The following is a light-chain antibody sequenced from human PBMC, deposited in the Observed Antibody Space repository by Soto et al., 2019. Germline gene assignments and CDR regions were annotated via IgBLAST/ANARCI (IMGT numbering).Light chain of an antibody. J-gene: IGKJ5*01. CDR3: QQRSNWPIT. Sequence: VMTQSRATRSLAPVERVPLSCRASQSVSSYLAWYQQKPGQAPRLLIYDASNRATGIPARFSGSGSGTDFTLTISSLEPEDFAVYYCQQRSNWPITFGQGRRLEIK. CDR1: QSVSSY. V-gene: IGKV3-11*01. CDR2: DAS.